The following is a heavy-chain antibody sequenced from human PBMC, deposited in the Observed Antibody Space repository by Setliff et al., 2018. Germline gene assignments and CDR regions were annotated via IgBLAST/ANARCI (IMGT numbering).Heavy chain of an antibody. CDR3: ARDTYTIFGVVPSEAHAFDI. CDR2: IKQDGSGK. V-gene: IGHV3-7*01. D-gene: IGHD3-3*01. CDR1: GFTSRSYW. J-gene: IGHJ3*02. Sequence: GSLRRSCAASGFTSRSYWMSWVRQAPGKGLEWVANIKQDGSGKYYVDSVKGRFTISRDNAKNSLYLQMNSLRAEDTAVYYCARDTYTIFGVVPSEAHAFDIWGQGTMVTVSS.